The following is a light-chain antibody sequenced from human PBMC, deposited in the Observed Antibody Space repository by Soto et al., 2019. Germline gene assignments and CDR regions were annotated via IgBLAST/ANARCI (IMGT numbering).Light chain of an antibody. J-gene: IGLJ1*01. CDR1: SSNIGAGNY. Sequence: QSVLTQPPSVSGAPGQRVTISCTGSSSNIGAGNYVSWYQQLPGTDPKFLIYGDTDRPSGVPDRFSGSKSGTTASLAITGLQAADEADYYCQTYDSSRSTYVFGSGTKVTVL. CDR3: QTYDSSRSTYV. V-gene: IGLV1-40*01. CDR2: GDT.